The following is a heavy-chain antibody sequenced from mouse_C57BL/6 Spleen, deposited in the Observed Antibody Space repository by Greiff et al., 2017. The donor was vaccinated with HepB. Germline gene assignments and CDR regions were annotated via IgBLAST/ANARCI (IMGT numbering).Heavy chain of an antibody. CDR3: ARSGYYGSSPFDY. CDR2: IDPANGNT. V-gene: IGHV14-3*01. J-gene: IGHJ2*01. CDR1: GFNIKNTY. Sequence: VQLKESVAELVRPGASVKLSCTASGFNIKNTYMHWVKQRPEQGLEWIGRIDPANGNTKYAPKFQGKATITADTSSNTAYLQLSSLTSEDTAIYYCARSGYYGSSPFDYWGQGTTLTVSS. D-gene: IGHD1-1*01.